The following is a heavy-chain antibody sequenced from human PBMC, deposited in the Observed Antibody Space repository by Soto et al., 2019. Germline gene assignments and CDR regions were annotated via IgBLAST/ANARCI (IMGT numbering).Heavy chain of an antibody. CDR1: GGSISSSNW. D-gene: IGHD3-10*01. J-gene: IGHJ4*02. Sequence: QVQLQESGPGLVKPSGTLSLTCAVSGGSISSSNWWCGVCQPPGKGLEWIGVIYHSGSTNYNPSLKSRITISVDKSQYQFSLKLSSVTAADTAVYYCENFRRSSEDYWGQRTLVTVSS. CDR3: ENFRRSSEDY. CDR2: IYHSGST. V-gene: IGHV4-4*02.